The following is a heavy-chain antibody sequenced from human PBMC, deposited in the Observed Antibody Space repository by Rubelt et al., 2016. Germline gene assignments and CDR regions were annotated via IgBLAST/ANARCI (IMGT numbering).Heavy chain of an antibody. CDR3: ARDKSDFAADYFDY. J-gene: IGHJ4*02. CDR1: GGSLTTYF. CDR2: VDHSGNT. V-gene: IGHV4-59*01. D-gene: IGHD2-21*02. Sequence: QVVLEESGPGLVKPSETLSLKCTVSGGSLTTYFWSWIRQAPGEGLEWIGYVDHSGNTHYNPSLKSRVSMSIDTSKNQFSLNLRSVNAADTAVYYCARDKSDFAADYFDYWGQGTLVSVSS.